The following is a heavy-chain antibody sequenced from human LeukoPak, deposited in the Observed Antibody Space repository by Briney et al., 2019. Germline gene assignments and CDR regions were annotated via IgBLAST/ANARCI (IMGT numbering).Heavy chain of an antibody. V-gene: IGHV4-39*07. CDR3: ARARYDSSEYYFDY. D-gene: IGHD3-22*01. Sequence: SETLSLTCTVSGGSISSSSYYWGWIRQPPGKGLEWIGSIYYSGSTYYNPSLKSQVTISVDKSKNQFSLKLSSVTAADTAVYYCARARYDSSEYYFDYWGQGTLVTVSS. J-gene: IGHJ4*02. CDR1: GGSISSSSYY. CDR2: IYYSGST.